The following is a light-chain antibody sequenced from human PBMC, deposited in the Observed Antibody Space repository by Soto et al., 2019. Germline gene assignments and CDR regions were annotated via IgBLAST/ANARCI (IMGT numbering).Light chain of an antibody. CDR1: QSVSSSY. CDR2: GAS. J-gene: IGKJ4*01. Sequence: EIVLTQSPGTLSLSPGERGTLSCRASQSVSSSYLAWYQQKPGQAPRLLIYGASSRATGIQDRFSGSGSGTDFTLTISRLEPEDFAVYYCQQYGSSPLTFGGGTKVEIK. CDR3: QQYGSSPLT. V-gene: IGKV3-20*01.